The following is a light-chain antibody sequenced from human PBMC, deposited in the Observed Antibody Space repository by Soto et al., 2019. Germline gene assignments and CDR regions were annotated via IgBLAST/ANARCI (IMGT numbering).Light chain of an antibody. CDR2: AAS. Sequence: DIQMTQSPSSLSASVGDRVTITCRASQSISSYLNWYQQKPGKAPKLLIYAASSLQSGVPSRFSGSGSGTDLTLTISSLKPEDFATYYCQQSYSFGQATKLEIK. V-gene: IGKV1-39*01. J-gene: IGKJ2*01. CDR1: QSISSY. CDR3: QQSYS.